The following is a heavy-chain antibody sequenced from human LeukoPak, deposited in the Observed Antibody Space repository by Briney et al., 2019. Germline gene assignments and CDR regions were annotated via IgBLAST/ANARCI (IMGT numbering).Heavy chain of an antibody. Sequence: ASVKVSCKASGYTFTSYYMHWVRQAPGQGLEWMGIINPSGGSTSYAQKFQGRVTMTRDTSISTAYMELSRLRSDDTAVYYCARTQQWLVYDYWGQGTLVTVSS. CDR1: GYTFTSYY. CDR3: ARTQQWLVYDY. CDR2: INPSGGST. V-gene: IGHV1-46*01. J-gene: IGHJ4*02. D-gene: IGHD6-19*01.